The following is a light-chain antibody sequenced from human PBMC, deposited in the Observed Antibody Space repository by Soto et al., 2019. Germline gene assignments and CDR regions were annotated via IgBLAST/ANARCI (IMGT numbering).Light chain of an antibody. V-gene: IGLV1-44*01. CDR2: SNN. CDR3: AAWDDSLNGFV. CDR1: SSNIGSNT. J-gene: IGLJ1*01. Sequence: QAVVTQTPSASGTPGQRVTISCSGSSSNIGSNTVNWYRQLPGTAPKLLIYSNNQRPSWVPDRFSGSKSGTSASLAISGLQSEDEADFYCAAWDDSLNGFVFGTGTKLTVL.